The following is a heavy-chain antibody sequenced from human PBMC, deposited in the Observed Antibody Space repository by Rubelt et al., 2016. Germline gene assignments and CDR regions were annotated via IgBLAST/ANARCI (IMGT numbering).Heavy chain of an antibody. Sequence: SRGGLVQPGGSLRVSCAASGFTLGDYWMGWVRQAPGKGLEWVSSFGGSESSRYYADSVKGRFIIPRDNSRNMLFLQMNSLRAEDTAIYYCARVGTIMIWGQGTLVTVSS. CDR2: FGGSESSR. D-gene: IGHD5-24*01. V-gene: IGHV3-23*01. J-gene: IGHJ4*02. CDR1: GFTLGDYW. CDR3: ARVGTIMI.